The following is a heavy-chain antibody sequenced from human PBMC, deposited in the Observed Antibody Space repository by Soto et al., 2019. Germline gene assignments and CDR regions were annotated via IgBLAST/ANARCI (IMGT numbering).Heavy chain of an antibody. CDR3: AKGIVVGYYYGMDV. D-gene: IGHD3-22*01. J-gene: IGHJ6*02. Sequence: GGSLRLSCAASEFTFSNYGMCWVRQAPGKGLEWVSAISASGSSTDYADSVKGRFTISRDNSKNTLYLQMSSLRADDTAVYFCAKGIVVGYYYGMDVWGRGTTVTVSS. V-gene: IGHV3-23*01. CDR2: ISASGSST. CDR1: EFTFSNYG.